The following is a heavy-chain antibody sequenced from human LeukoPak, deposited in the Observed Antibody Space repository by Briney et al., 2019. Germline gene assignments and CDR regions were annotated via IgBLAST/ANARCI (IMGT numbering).Heavy chain of an antibody. Sequence: GASVKVSFKTSGYTFMSYSLSWVRQAPGQGLEWMGWISAYNGSTNYAQKLQGRVTMTTDTSTSTAYIELRSLTFDDTAVYFCARDCPTASCYSGHWGQGTLVTVSS. J-gene: IGHJ4*02. CDR1: GYTFMSYS. CDR3: ARDCPTASCYSGH. CDR2: ISAYNGST. D-gene: IGHD2-2*02. V-gene: IGHV1-18*01.